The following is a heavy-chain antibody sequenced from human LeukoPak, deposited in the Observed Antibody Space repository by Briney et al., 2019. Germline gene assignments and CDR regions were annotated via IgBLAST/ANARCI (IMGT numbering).Heavy chain of an antibody. D-gene: IGHD3-10*01. Sequence: ASVKVSCKTSGYTFTDYYIHWVRQAPGQGLEWMGWINPNSGGTNYAQKFQGRVTVSTDTSISTAHMALNRLTSDDTALYYCARGEYSSVWGQGTLVTVSS. CDR3: ARGEYSSV. J-gene: IGHJ4*02. CDR2: INPNSGGT. CDR1: GYTFTDYY. V-gene: IGHV1-2*02.